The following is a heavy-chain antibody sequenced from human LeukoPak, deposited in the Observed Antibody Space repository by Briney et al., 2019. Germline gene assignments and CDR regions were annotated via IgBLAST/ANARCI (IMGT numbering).Heavy chain of an antibody. CDR3: ASYPYYDSSGYYSY. D-gene: IGHD3-22*01. CDR2: IIPIFGTA. CDR1: GGTSSSYA. J-gene: IGHJ4*02. Sequence: ASVKVSCKASGGTSSSYAISWVRQAPGQGLEWMGGIIPIFGTANYAQKFQGRVTITADKSTSTAYMELSSLRSEDTAVYYCASYPYYDSSGYYSYWGQGTLVAVSS. V-gene: IGHV1-69*06.